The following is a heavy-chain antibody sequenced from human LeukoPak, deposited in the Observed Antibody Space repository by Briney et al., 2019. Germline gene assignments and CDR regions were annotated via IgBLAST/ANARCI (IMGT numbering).Heavy chain of an antibody. J-gene: IGHJ4*02. D-gene: IGHD3-9*01. CDR2: IYYSGNT. Sequence: SETLSLTCTVSGGSISDYYWSWIRQPPGQGLEWIGYIYYSGNTKYNPSLKSRVTISVDTSKNQFSLKLSSVTAADTAVYYCARQVRYFGRSDYWGQGTLVTVSS. V-gene: IGHV4-59*08. CDR1: GGSISDYY. CDR3: ARQVRYFGRSDY.